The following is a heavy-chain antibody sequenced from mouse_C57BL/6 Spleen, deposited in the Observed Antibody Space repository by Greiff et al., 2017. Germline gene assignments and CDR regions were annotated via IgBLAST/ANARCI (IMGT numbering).Heavy chain of an antibody. CDR2: INPGSGGT. V-gene: IGHV1-54*01. Sequence: VQLQQSGAELVRPGTSVKVSCKASGYAFTNYLIEWVKQRPGQGLEWIGVINPGSGGTNYNEKFKGKATLTADKSSSTAYMQLSSLTSEDSAVYFCARPPAAQATLYAMDYWGQGTSVTVSS. D-gene: IGHD3-2*02. CDR3: ARPPAAQATLYAMDY. CDR1: GYAFTNYL. J-gene: IGHJ4*01.